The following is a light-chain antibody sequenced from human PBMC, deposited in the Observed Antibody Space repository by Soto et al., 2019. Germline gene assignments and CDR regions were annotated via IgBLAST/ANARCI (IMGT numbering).Light chain of an antibody. J-gene: IGLJ1*01. Sequence: QSALAQPSSVSGSPGQSITISCTGTSTDVGGYNYVSWYQHHSGKAPKLLIYEVTNRPSGISDRVSGSKSVNTASLTISGLQAEDESDYYCGSYSSTDPPFVFGTGTKVTVL. CDR2: EVT. V-gene: IGLV2-14*01. CDR1: STDVGGYNY. CDR3: GSYSSTDPPFV.